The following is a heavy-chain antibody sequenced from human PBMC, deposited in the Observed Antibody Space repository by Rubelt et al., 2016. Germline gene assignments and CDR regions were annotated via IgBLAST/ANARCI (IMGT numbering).Heavy chain of an antibody. Sequence: QVQLQESGPGLVKPSETLSLTCTVSGSSISTYYWSWIRQPPGKGLEWIGYIYYSGSTNYNPSLKSRVTISVDTSKNQLPRKLTSVTAADTAVYYCAGSWYRFDYWGQGTLVTVSS. J-gene: IGHJ4*02. CDR1: GSSISTYY. D-gene: IGHD6-13*01. CDR3: AGSWYRFDY. CDR2: IYYSGST. V-gene: IGHV4-59*08.